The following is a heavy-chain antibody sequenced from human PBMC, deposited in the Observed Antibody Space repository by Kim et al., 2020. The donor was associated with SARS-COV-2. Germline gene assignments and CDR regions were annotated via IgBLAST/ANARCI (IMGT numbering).Heavy chain of an antibody. CDR3: ARVGDYDILTGPSYGMDV. J-gene: IGHJ6*02. Sequence: SETLSLTCTVSGGSISSYYWSWIRQPPVKGLEWIGYIYYSGSTNYNPSLKSRVTISVDTSKNQFSLKLSSVTAADTAVYYCARVGDYDILTGPSYGMDVWGQGTTVTVSS. V-gene: IGHV4-59*13. D-gene: IGHD3-9*01. CDR1: GGSISSYY. CDR2: IYYSGST.